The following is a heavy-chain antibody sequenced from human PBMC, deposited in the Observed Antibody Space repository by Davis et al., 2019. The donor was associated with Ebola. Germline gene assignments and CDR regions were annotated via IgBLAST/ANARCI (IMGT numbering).Heavy chain of an antibody. CDR1: GFPFSSYG. V-gene: IGHV3-30*18. D-gene: IGHD2-21*01. CDR3: AKDGDRRPFDY. Sequence: GESLKIPCAASGFPFSSYGMHWVRQAPGKGMEWVAVLSYDGSNKYYADSVKGRFTISRDNSKHTLYLQINSLRAEDTAVYYCAKDGDRRPFDYWGQGTLVTVSS. CDR2: LSYDGSNK. J-gene: IGHJ4*02.